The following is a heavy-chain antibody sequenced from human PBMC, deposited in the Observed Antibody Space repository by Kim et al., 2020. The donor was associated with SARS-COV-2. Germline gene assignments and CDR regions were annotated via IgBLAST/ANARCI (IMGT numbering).Heavy chain of an antibody. CDR2: YT. Sequence: YTHYADSVKGRFTISRDNAKNALYLQMNSLRAEDTAVYYCARDYYYGMDVWGQGTTVTVSS. J-gene: IGHJ6*02. V-gene: IGHV3-11*05. CDR3: ARDYYYGMDV.